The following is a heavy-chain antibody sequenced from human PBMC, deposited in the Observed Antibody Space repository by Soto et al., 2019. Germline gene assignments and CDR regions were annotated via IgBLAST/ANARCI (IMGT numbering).Heavy chain of an antibody. CDR1: GGSFSGYY. Sequence: SETLSLTCAVYGGSFSGYYWSWIRQPPGKGLEWIGEINHSGSTNYNPSLKSRVTISVDKSKNQFSLKLSSVTAADTAVYYCARVPAIAAAGTPFDYWGQGTLVTVSS. D-gene: IGHD6-13*01. J-gene: IGHJ4*02. V-gene: IGHV4-34*01. CDR3: ARVPAIAAAGTPFDY. CDR2: INHSGST.